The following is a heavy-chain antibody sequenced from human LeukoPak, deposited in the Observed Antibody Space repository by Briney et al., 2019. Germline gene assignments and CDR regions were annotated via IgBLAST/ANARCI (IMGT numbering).Heavy chain of an antibody. CDR3: ARGLDYYDSSGYRLPALGY. J-gene: IGHJ4*02. V-gene: IGHV4-34*01. D-gene: IGHD3-22*01. CDR2: INHSGST. CDR1: GGSFSGYY. Sequence: SETLSLTCAVYGGSFSGYYRTWIRQPPGKGLEWIAEINHSGSTNYNSSLKSRVTISVDTPKNQFSLKLSSVTAADTAVYYCARGLDYYDSSGYRLPALGYWGQGTLVTVSS.